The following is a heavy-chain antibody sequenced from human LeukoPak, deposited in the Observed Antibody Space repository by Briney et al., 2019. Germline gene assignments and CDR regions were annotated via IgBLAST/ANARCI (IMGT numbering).Heavy chain of an antibody. Sequence: GGSLRLSCAASGFTFSSYAMHWVRQAPGKGLEWVAVISYDGNNKYYADSVKGRFTISRDNSKNTLYLQMNSLRPEDTSIYYCARGDYSDYFWGQGTLVTVSS. CDR3: ARGDYSDYF. V-gene: IGHV3-30*04. J-gene: IGHJ4*02. CDR1: GFTFSSYA. CDR2: ISYDGNNK. D-gene: IGHD4-11*01.